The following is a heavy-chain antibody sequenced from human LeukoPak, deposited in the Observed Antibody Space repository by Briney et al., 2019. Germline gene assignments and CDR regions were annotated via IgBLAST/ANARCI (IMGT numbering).Heavy chain of an antibody. V-gene: IGHV3-33*01. J-gene: IGHJ4*02. Sequence: PGGSLRLSCAASGFTFSSYGMHWVRQAPGKGLEWVAVIWYDGSNKYYADSVKGRFTISRDNSKNTLYLQMNSLRAEDTAVYYCARDAVITTSFYYWGQGTLVTVSS. CDR2: IWYDGSNK. D-gene: IGHD3-22*01. CDR3: ARDAVITTSFYY. CDR1: GFTFSSYG.